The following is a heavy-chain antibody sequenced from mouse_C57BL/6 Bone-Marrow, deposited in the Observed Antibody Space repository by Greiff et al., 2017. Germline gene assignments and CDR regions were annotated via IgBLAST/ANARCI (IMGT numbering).Heavy chain of an antibody. J-gene: IGHJ2*01. D-gene: IGHD3-3*01. V-gene: IGHV1-53*01. CDR1: GYTFTSYC. CDR3: AREGQGDY. Sequence: VQLLQPGTELVKPGASVKLSCTASGYTFTSYCMHWVKQRPGQGLEWIGNINPSNGGTNYNAKFKSKATLTVDKSSSTDYMQLSSLTTEGSAVXCCAREGQGDYWGQGTTLTVSS. CDR2: INPSNGGT.